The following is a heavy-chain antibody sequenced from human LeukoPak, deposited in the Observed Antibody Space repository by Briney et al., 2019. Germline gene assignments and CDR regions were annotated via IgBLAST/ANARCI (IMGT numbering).Heavy chain of an antibody. V-gene: IGHV3-11*04. J-gene: IGHJ4*02. CDR2: ISSSGSTI. CDR1: GFTFSDYN. CDR3: APFNRGSNDSDY. D-gene: IGHD1-26*01. Sequence: GGSLRLSCAASGFTFSDYNMSWIRQAPGKGLEWVSYISSSGSTIYYADSVKGRFTISRDNSKNSLYLQMNSLRPEDTALYYCAPFNRGSNDSDYWGQGTLVSVPS.